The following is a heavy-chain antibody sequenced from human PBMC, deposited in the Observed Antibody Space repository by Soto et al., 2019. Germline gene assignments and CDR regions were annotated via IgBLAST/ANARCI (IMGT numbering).Heavy chain of an antibody. CDR1: GFTFSSYA. Sequence: EVQLLESGGGLVQPGGSLRLSCAASGFTFSSYAMSWVRQAPGKGLEWVSAISGSGGSTYYADSVKGRFTISRDNSKNTLYLHMNSLRAEDTAVYYCAKPAWGDPTVRGSPQDYYYYYGMDVWGQGTTVTVSS. V-gene: IGHV3-23*01. D-gene: IGHD3-10*01. J-gene: IGHJ6*02. CDR2: ISGSGGST. CDR3: AKPAWGDPTVRGSPQDYYYYYGMDV.